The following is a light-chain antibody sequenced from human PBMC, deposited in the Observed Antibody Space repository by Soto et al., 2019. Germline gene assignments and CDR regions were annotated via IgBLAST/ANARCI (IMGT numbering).Light chain of an antibody. CDR3: QQYNSDRT. Sequence: DIQVTQSPSTLSASVGDRVTITCRASQSINSWLAWYQQKPGKAPKLLIYKASSLESGVPSRFSGSGSGTEFTLTITSLQPDDFATYYCQQYNSDRTFGQGTKVDIK. J-gene: IGKJ1*01. CDR1: QSINSW. CDR2: KAS. V-gene: IGKV1-5*03.